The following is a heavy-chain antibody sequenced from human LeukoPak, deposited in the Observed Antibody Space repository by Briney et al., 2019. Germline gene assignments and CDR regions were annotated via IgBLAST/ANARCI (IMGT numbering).Heavy chain of an antibody. CDR1: GGTFSSYA. CDR2: IIPILGIA. J-gene: IGHJ3*02. V-gene: IGHV1-69*04. D-gene: IGHD5-24*01. CDR3: ASEMATFAFDI. Sequence: SVKVSCKASGGTFSSYAISWVRQAPGQGLEWMGRIIPILGIANYAQKFQGRVTFTADKSTSTAYMELSSLRSEDTAVYYCASEMATFAFDIWGQGTMVTVSS.